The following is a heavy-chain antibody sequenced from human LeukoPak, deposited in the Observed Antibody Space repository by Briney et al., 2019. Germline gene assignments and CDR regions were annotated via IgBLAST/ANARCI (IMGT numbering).Heavy chain of an antibody. CDR2: IFQSGST. J-gene: IGHJ6*03. CDR3: ARVSAPGDYVPPSYYYYYYYMDV. V-gene: IGHV4-38-2*02. Sequence: PSETLSLTCTVSGYSIRSGYCWGWIRQPPGKRLEWIGNIFQSGSTYYNPSLKSRVTISVDTSKNQFSLKLSFMTAADTAVYYCARVSAPGDYVPPSYYYYYYYMDVWGKGTTVTVSS. CDR1: GYSIRSGYC. D-gene: IGHD4-17*01.